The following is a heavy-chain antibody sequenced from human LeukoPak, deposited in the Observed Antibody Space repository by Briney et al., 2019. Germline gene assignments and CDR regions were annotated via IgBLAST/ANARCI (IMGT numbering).Heavy chain of an antibody. Sequence: GGSLRLSCAASGFTFSSYAMSWVRQAPGKGLEWVSAISGSGGSTYYADSVKGRFTISRDNSKNTLYLQMNSLRAEDTAVCYCAKGGGDYVWGSYRHLSYFDYWGQGTLVTVSS. CDR3: AKGGGDYVWGSYRHLSYFDY. D-gene: IGHD3-16*02. CDR1: GFTFSSYA. J-gene: IGHJ4*02. CDR2: ISGSGGST. V-gene: IGHV3-23*01.